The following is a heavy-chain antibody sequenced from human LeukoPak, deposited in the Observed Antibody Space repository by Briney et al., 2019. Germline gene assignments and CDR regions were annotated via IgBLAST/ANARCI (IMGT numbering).Heavy chain of an antibody. CDR3: AKGVVVAPDVTPFDY. Sequence: PGGSLRLSCTVSGFTVSSNSMSWVRQAPGKGLEWVSFIYSGGNTHYSDSVKGRFTISRDNSKNTLYLQMNSLRAEDTAVYYCAKGVVVAPDVTPFDYWGQGTLVTVSS. J-gene: IGHJ4*02. CDR2: IYSGGNT. V-gene: IGHV3-53*01. D-gene: IGHD2-2*01. CDR1: GFTVSSNS.